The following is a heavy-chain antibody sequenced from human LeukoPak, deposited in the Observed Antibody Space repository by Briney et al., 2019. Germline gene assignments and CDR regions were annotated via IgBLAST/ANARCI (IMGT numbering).Heavy chain of an antibody. CDR2: INTDGSST. V-gene: IGHV3-74*01. D-gene: IGHD4-23*01. Sequence: GGSLRLSCAASGFTFSNSWMHWVRQTPGKGLVWVSRINTDGSSTSYADSVKGRFTISRDNAENTLYLQMNSLRAEDTAVYYCTRGNGGNSPFDYWGQGPLVTVSS. J-gene: IGHJ4*02. CDR1: GFTFSNSW. CDR3: TRGNGGNSPFDY.